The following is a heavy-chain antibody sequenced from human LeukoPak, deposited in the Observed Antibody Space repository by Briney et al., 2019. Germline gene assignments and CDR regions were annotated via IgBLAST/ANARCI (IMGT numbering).Heavy chain of an antibody. CDR3: ARDLTGTTDY. CDR1: GYTFTSYY. V-gene: IGHV1-69*13. Sequence: GASVKVSCKASGYTFTSYYMHWVRQAPGQGLEWMGGIIPIFGTANYAQKFQGRVTTTADESTSTAYMELSSLRSEDTAVYYCARDLTGTTDYWGQGTLVTVSS. D-gene: IGHD1-7*01. CDR2: IIPIFGTA. J-gene: IGHJ4*02.